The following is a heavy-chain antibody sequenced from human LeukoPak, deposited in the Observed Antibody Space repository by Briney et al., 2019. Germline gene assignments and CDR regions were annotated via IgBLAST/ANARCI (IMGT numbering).Heavy chain of an antibody. D-gene: IGHD2-15*01. CDR1: GYTFTSYD. Sequence: ASVKVSRKASGYTFTSYDINWVRQATGQGLEWMGWMNPNSGDTGYAQKFQGRVTITRNTSISTAYMELRSLRSDDTAVYYCARGYCSGGSCYTFDYWGQGTLVTVSS. V-gene: IGHV1-8*03. CDR2: MNPNSGDT. CDR3: ARGYCSGGSCYTFDY. J-gene: IGHJ4*02.